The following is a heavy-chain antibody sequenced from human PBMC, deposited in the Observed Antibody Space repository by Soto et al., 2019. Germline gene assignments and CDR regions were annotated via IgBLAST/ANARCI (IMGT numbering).Heavy chain of an antibody. CDR3: ARNYCSSTSCYHRSDY. CDR1: GGSFSGYY. Sequence: SETLSLTCAVYGGSFSGYYWSWIGQPPGKGLEWIGEINHSGSTNYNPSLKSRVTISVDTSKNQFSLKLSSVTAADTAVYYCARNYCSSTSCYHRSDYWGQGTLVTVSS. CDR2: INHSGST. V-gene: IGHV4-34*01. D-gene: IGHD2-2*01. J-gene: IGHJ4*02.